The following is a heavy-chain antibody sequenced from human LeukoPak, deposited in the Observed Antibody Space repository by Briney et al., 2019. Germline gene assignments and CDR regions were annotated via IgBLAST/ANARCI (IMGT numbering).Heavy chain of an antibody. CDR3: ARDVDYGEPLDY. CDR2: ISYDGSNK. J-gene: IGHJ4*02. Sequence: PGRSLRLSCAASGFTFSSYAMHWVRQAPGKGLEWVAVISYDGSNKYYADSVKGRFTISRDNSKNTLYLQMNSLRAEDTAVYYCARDVDYGEPLDYCGQGTLVTVSS. CDR1: GFTFSSYA. D-gene: IGHD4-17*01. V-gene: IGHV3-30*04.